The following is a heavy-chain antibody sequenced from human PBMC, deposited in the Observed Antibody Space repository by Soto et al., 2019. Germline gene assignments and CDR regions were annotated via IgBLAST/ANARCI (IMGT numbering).Heavy chain of an antibody. Sequence: GASVKVSCKASGYSFTGYNMHWVRQAPGQGLEWMGWINPNSGGANYAQKFQDRVTMTRDTSITTAYMELSRLTSDDTAVYYCAREGSSSSEYFQHWGQGTLVIVSS. V-gene: IGHV1-2*02. CDR1: GYSFTGYN. CDR3: AREGSSSSEYFQH. D-gene: IGHD6-6*01. J-gene: IGHJ1*01. CDR2: INPNSGGA.